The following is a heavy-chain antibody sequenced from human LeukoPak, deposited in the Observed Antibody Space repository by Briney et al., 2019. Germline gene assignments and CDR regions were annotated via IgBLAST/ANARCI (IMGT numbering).Heavy chain of an antibody. Sequence: ASVTVSCKASGYTFTIYDLNWVPQAPGQGLEWMGWMHPHSGNTGYAQKFQGRVTMTRNTSISTAYMELNSLGFEDTAVYYCARILANCGGDCYSEEAFDIWGQGTMVAVSS. J-gene: IGHJ3*02. V-gene: IGHV1-8*01. CDR3: ARILANCGGDCYSEEAFDI. CDR1: GYTFTIYD. D-gene: IGHD2-21*02. CDR2: MHPHSGNT.